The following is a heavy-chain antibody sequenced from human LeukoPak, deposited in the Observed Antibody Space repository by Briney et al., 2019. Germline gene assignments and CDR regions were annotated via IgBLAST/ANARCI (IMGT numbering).Heavy chain of an antibody. CDR1: GFTFSNAW. CDR3: TTDIREGECYYDSSGYFDSLDY. CDR2: IKSKTDGGTT. Sequence: GGSLRLSCAASGFTFSNAWMSWVRQAPGKGLEWVGRIKSKTDGGTTDYAAPVKGRFTISRDDSKNTLYLQMNSLKTEDTAVYYCTTDIREGECYYDSSGYFDSLDYWGQGTLVTVSS. V-gene: IGHV3-15*01. D-gene: IGHD3-22*01. J-gene: IGHJ4*02.